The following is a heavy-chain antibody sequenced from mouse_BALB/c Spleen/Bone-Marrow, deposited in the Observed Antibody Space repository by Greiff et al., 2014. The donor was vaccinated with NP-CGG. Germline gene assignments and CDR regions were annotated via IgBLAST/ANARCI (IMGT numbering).Heavy chain of an antibody. V-gene: IGHV14-3*02. CDR2: IDPANGYT. Sequence: VQLKESGAELVKPGASVKLSCTASGFNIKDTYMHWVKQRPEQGLEWIGRIDPANGYTKYDPKFQGKAPITADTSSNTAYLQLSGLASEDTAVYYCARSDYWGQGTLLTVSS. CDR1: GFNIKDTY. CDR3: ARSDY. J-gene: IGHJ2*01.